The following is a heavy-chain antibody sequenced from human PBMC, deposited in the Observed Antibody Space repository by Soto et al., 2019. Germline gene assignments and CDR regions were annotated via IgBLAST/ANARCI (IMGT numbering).Heavy chain of an antibody. CDR3: ARRAPALGNRRYTIFGK. V-gene: IGHV1-8*01. Sequence: ASVKVSCKASGYTFTSYDINWVRQATGQGLEWMGWMNPNSGNTGYAQKFQGRVTMTRNTSISTAYMELSSLRSEDTAVYYCARRAPALGNRRYTIFGKWGQGTLVTVSS. CDR1: GYTFTSYD. CDR2: MNPNSGNT. J-gene: IGHJ4*02. D-gene: IGHD3-3*01.